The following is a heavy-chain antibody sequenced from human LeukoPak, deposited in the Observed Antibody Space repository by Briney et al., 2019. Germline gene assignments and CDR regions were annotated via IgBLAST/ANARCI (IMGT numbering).Heavy chain of an antibody. CDR1: GFTVTSSA. CDR2: IVVCSGNT. J-gene: IGHJ4*02. Sequence: SVKVSFKASGFTVTSSAMQWVRQARGQRLEWIGWIVVCSGNTNYAQKFQERVTIPRAMSTSTAYMELSSLRSEDTAVYYCAADIGDYGLAYWGQGTLVTVSS. D-gene: IGHD4-17*01. CDR3: AADIGDYGLAY. V-gene: IGHV1-58*02.